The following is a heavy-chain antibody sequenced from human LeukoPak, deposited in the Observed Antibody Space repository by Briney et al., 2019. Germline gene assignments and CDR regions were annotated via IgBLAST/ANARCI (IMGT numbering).Heavy chain of an antibody. Sequence: GGSLRLSCAASGFTFSSYAMHWVRRAPGKGLEYVSGISSHGGSTYYANSVKGRFTISRDNSKNMLYVQMGSLRAEDMAVYYCARARNRIAVSVIREYYYMDVWGKGTTVTVSS. D-gene: IGHD6-19*01. CDR3: ARARNRIAVSVIREYYYMDV. CDR2: ISSHGGST. J-gene: IGHJ6*03. V-gene: IGHV3-64*01. CDR1: GFTFSSYA.